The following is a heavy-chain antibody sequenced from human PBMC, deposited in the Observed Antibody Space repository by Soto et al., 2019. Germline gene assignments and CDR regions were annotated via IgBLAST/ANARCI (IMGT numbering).Heavy chain of an antibody. CDR2: IKQDGSEK. D-gene: IGHD4-17*01. CDR1: GFTFSSYW. J-gene: IGHJ4*02. CDR3: ARVSYGDFKSRSYYFDY. V-gene: IGHV3-7*01. Sequence: GGSLRLSCAASGFTFSSYWMSWVRQAPGKGLEWVANIKQDGSEKYYVDSVKGRFTISRDNAKDSLYLQMNSLRAEDTAVYYCARVSYGDFKSRSYYFDYWGQGTLVTVSS.